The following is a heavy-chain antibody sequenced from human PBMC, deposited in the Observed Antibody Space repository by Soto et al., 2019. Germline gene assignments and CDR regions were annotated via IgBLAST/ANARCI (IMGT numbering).Heavy chain of an antibody. Sequence: SVKVSCKASGGTFSSYAISWVRQAPGQGLEWMGGIIPIFGTANYAQKFQGRATITADKSTSTAYMELSSLRSEDTAVYYCAREATGDFWSGYYMPNWFDPWGQGTLVTVSS. CDR1: GGTFSSYA. CDR3: AREATGDFWSGYYMPNWFDP. D-gene: IGHD3-3*01. J-gene: IGHJ5*02. V-gene: IGHV1-69*06. CDR2: IIPIFGTA.